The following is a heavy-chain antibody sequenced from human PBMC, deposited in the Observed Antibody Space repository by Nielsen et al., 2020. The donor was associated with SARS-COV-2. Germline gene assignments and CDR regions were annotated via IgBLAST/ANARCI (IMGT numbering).Heavy chain of an antibody. J-gene: IGHJ4*02. V-gene: IGHV3-33*05. D-gene: IGHD2-2*01. CDR3: ARDGGVPAAYDY. Sequence: GGSLRLSCAASGFTFSSYGMHWVRQAPGKGLEWVAVISYDGSNKYYADSVKGRFTISRDNSKNTLYLQMNSLRAEDTAVYYCARDGGVPAAYDYWGQGTLVTVSS. CDR2: ISYDGSNK. CDR1: GFTFSSYG.